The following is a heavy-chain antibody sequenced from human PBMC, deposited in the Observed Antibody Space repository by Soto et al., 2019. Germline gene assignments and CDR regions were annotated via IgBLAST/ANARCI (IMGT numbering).Heavy chain of an antibody. CDR3: ARGTYYYGSGSLEYYYYGMDV. Sequence: GGSLRLSCAASGFTFSSYWMHWVRQAPGKGLVWVSRINSDGSSTSYADSVKGRFTISRDNAKNTLYLQMNSLRAEDTAVYYCARGTYYYGSGSLEYYYYGMDVWGQGTTVTV. D-gene: IGHD3-10*01. CDR1: GFTFSSYW. J-gene: IGHJ6*02. V-gene: IGHV3-74*01. CDR2: INSDGSST.